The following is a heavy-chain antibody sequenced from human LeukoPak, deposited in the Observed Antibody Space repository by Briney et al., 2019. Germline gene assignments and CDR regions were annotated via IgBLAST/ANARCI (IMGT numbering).Heavy chain of an antibody. CDR2: IYTSGST. CDR1: GGSISSYY. J-gene: IGHJ3*02. Sequence: SETLSLTCTVSGGSISSYYWSWIRQPAGKGLEWIGRIYTSGSTNYNPSLKSRVTMSVDTSKNQFSLKLSSVTAADTAVYYCARDYPIQQPTGYAFDIWGQGTMVTVSS. V-gene: IGHV4-4*07. D-gene: IGHD6-13*01. CDR3: ARDYPIQQPTGYAFDI.